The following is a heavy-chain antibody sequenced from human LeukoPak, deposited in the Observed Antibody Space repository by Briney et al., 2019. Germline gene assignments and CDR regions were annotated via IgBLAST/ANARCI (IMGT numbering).Heavy chain of an antibody. CDR2: ISGSGGST. J-gene: IGHJ4*02. D-gene: IGHD3-22*01. CDR1: GCTFSSYA. Sequence: GGSLRLSCAASGCTFSSYAMSWVRQAPGKGLEWVSAISGSGGSTYYADSVKGRFTISRDNSKNTLYLQMNSLRAEDTAVYYCAKTQYYYDSSALGDFDYWGQGTPVTVSS. V-gene: IGHV3-23*01. CDR3: AKTQYYYDSSALGDFDY.